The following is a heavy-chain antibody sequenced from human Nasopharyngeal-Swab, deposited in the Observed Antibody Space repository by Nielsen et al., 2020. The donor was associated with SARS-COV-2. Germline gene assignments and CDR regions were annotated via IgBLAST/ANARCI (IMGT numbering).Heavy chain of an antibody. CDR2: IYYTGST. J-gene: IGHJ4*02. D-gene: IGHD3-22*01. CDR1: GGSVSSGSYS. CDR3: ARIDYYRARSFDS. V-gene: IGHV4-61*01. Sequence: GSLRLSCTVSGGSVSSGSYSWTWIRQPPGKGLEWIGYIYYTGSTAYNPSLKSLLTISRDTSKNQFSLKLTSVTAADTAVYFCARIDYYRARSFDSWGQGTLVTVSS.